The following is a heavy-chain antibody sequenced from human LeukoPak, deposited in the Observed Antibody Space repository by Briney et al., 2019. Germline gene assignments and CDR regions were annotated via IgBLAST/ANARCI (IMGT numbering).Heavy chain of an antibody. V-gene: IGHV1-3*01. CDR3: ARDRWYSSSWLI. D-gene: IGHD6-13*01. Sequence: VASVKVSCKASGYTFTSYAMHWVRQAPGQRLEWMGWINAGNGNTKYSQKFQGRVTITRDTSASTAYMELSSLRSEDTAVYYCARDRWYSSSWLIWGQGTMVTVSS. J-gene: IGHJ3*02. CDR1: GYTFTSYA. CDR2: INAGNGNT.